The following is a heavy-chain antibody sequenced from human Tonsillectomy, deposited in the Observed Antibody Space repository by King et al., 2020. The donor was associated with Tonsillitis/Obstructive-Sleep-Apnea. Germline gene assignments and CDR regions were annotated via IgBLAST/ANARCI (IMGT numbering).Heavy chain of an antibody. J-gene: IGHJ4*02. V-gene: IGHV4-34*01. CDR3: ARENNVVAPAALGGGFDY. CDR2: ISHSGST. CDR1: GGSFSGYY. Sequence: VQLQQWGAGLLKPSETLSLTCAVYGGSFSGYYWSWIRQPPGKGLEWIGEISHSGSTNYNPSLKSRVTISVDTSKNQFSLKLSSVTAADTAVYYCARENNVVAPAALGGGFDYWGQGTLVTVSS. D-gene: IGHD2-2*01.